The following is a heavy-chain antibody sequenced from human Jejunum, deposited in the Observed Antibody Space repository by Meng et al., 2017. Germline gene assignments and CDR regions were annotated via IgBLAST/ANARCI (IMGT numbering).Heavy chain of an antibody. Sequence: QVHLRQWGAGLLKPSETLSLTCGVYGGSFNSYFWNWIRPTPGKGLEWIGEINQNGRTNYNPSLESRVTISMDKSKKEFSLRLASVTAADTALYYCVRGRDPMVVGELDPWGQGTLVTVSS. CDR3: VRGRDPMVVGELDP. CDR1: GGSFNSYF. D-gene: IGHD2-15*01. CDR2: INQNGRT. V-gene: IGHV4-34*01. J-gene: IGHJ5*02.